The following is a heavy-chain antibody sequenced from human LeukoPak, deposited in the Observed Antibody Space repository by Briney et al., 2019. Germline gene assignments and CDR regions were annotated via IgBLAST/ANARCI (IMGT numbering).Heavy chain of an antibody. CDR3: AKDRSGSYGS. J-gene: IGHJ5*02. Sequence: GGSLRLSCAASGFPFSRYGMHWVRQAPGKGLEWVAVIWYDGRNKYYANSVKGRFTISRDNSKNTVYLQMNSLRVEDTAVYYCAKDRSGSYGSWGQGTLVTVSS. CDR2: IWYDGRNK. V-gene: IGHV3-33*06. CDR1: GFPFSRYG. D-gene: IGHD1-26*01.